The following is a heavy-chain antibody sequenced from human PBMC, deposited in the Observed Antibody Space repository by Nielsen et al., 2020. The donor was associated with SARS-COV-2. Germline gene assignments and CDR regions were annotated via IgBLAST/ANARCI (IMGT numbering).Heavy chain of an antibody. Sequence: ASVKVSCKASGYTFTDYYIHWVRQAPGQGLEWLVWINPYSGGTNYAQKFQGTVTMTRDAYISTVYMELTSDDTAVYYCARARATIFGLVMSYGMDVWGQGTTVAVSS. J-gene: IGHJ6*02. CDR2: INPYSGGT. D-gene: IGHD3/OR15-3a*01. CDR1: GYTFTDYY. CDR3: ARARATIFGLVMSYGMDV. V-gene: IGHV1-2*02.